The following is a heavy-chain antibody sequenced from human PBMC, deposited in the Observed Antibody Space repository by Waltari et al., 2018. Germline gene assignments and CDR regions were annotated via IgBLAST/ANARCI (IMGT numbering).Heavy chain of an antibody. CDR2: IWFGGGDT. CDR3: AKDAFGNTYLDY. CDR1: GFSLSNFG. Sequence: QVQLVESGGGVVQPGMSLRLSCAASGFSLSNFGMHWVRQAPGKGREWWALIWFGGGDTYYADFVRGRFTISRDNSKNTLYLDINSLRVDDTAIYHCAKDAFGNTYLDYWGQGTLVTVSS. D-gene: IGHD3-10*01. J-gene: IGHJ4*02. V-gene: IGHV3-33*06.